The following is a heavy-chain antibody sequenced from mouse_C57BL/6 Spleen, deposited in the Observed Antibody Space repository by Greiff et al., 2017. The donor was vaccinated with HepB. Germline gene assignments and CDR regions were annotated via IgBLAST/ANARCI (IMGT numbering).Heavy chain of an antibody. V-gene: IGHV1-7*01. Sequence: VQLQQSGAELAKPGASVKLSCKASGYTFTSYWMHWVKQRPGQGLEWIGYINPSSGYTKYNQKFKDKPTLTADKSSSTAYMQLSSLTYEDSAVYYCAKWGFITTVVATPYYAMDYWGQGTSVTVSS. D-gene: IGHD1-1*01. J-gene: IGHJ4*01. CDR3: AKWGFITTVVATPYYAMDY. CDR2: INPSSGYT. CDR1: GYTFTSYW.